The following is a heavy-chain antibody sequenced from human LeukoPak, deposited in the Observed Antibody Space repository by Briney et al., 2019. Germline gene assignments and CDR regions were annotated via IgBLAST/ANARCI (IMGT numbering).Heavy chain of an antibody. V-gene: IGHV3-30*18. CDR1: GFTFSSYG. CDR3: AKDRGEQWLVTSSDY. Sequence: PGRSLRLSCAASGFTFSSYGMHWVRQAPGKGLEWVAVISYDGSNKYYVDSVKGRFTISRDNSKNTLYLQMNSLRPEETAVYYCAKDRGEQWLVTSSDYWGQGTLVTVSS. D-gene: IGHD6-19*01. J-gene: IGHJ4*02. CDR2: ISYDGSNK.